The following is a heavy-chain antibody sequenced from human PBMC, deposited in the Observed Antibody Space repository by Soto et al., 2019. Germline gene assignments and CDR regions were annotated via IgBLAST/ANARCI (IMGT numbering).Heavy chain of an antibody. Sequence: ASVKVSCKASGYTFTSYDINWVRQATGQGLEWMGWMNPNSGNTGYAQKFQGRVTMTRNTSISTAYMELSSLRSEDTAVYYCARGREPFLEWLPPPYYYYGMDVWGQGTTVTVSS. CDR2: MNPNSGNT. CDR1: GYTFTSYD. D-gene: IGHD3-3*02. V-gene: IGHV1-8*01. J-gene: IGHJ6*02. CDR3: ARGREPFLEWLPPPYYYYGMDV.